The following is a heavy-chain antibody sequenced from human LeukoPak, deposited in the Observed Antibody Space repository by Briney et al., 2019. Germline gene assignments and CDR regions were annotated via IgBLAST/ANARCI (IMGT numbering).Heavy chain of an antibody. J-gene: IGHJ4*02. Sequence: ASVKVSCKASGYTFTSYGISWVRQAPGQGLEWMGWISAYNGNTNYAQKFQGRVTITADESTSTAYMELSSLRSEDTAVYYCATEMMNDSSGYRRLRYFDYWGQGTLVTVSS. CDR3: ATEMMNDSSGYRRLRYFDY. CDR1: GYTFTSYG. V-gene: IGHV1-18*01. CDR2: ISAYNGNT. D-gene: IGHD3-22*01.